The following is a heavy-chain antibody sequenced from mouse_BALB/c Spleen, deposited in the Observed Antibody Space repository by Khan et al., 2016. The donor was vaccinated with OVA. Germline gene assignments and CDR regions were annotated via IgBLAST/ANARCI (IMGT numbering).Heavy chain of an antibody. CDR2: ISSGGDYT. Sequence: EVELVESGGDLVKPGGSLKLSCAASGFTFSSYSMSWVRQTPDKRLEWVASISSGGDYTYYPDSVKGRFTISRDNAKNTLYLQMSDLKSEDTAMCYCAGQLTGSFAYWGQGTLVTVSA. CDR1: GFTFSSYS. CDR3: AGQLTGSFAY. D-gene: IGHD4-1*01. J-gene: IGHJ3*01. V-gene: IGHV5-6*01.